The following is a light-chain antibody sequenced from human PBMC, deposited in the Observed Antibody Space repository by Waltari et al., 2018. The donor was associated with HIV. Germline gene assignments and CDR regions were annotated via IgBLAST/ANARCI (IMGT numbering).Light chain of an antibody. CDR1: RSNIGNNY. CDR3: GTWDNSLSVL. V-gene: IGLV1-51*02. J-gene: IGLJ2*01. Sequence: QSVLTQPPSVSVAPGQKVTISCSGSRSNIGNNYVSWYQHLPGKAPKLLIYEKHKRPSGIPDRFSGSKSGTSATLGITGLQTGDEADYYCGTWDNSLSVLFGGGTKLTVL. CDR2: EKH.